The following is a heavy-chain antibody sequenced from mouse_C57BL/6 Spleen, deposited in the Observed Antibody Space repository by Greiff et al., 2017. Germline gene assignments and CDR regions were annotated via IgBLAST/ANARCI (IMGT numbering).Heavy chain of an antibody. CDR2: IDPSDSYT. Sequence: QVQLQQPGAELVMPGASVKLSCKASGYTFTSYWMHWVKQRPGQGLEWIGEIDPSDSYTNYNQKFKGKSTLTVDKSSSTAYMQLSSLTSEDSAVYYCARERDSSGYVAMDYWGQGTSVTVSS. CDR3: ARERDSSGYVAMDY. J-gene: IGHJ4*01. CDR1: GYTFTSYW. D-gene: IGHD3-2*02. V-gene: IGHV1-69*01.